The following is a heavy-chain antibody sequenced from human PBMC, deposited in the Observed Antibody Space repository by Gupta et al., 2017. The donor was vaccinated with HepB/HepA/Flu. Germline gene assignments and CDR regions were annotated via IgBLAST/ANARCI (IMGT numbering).Heavy chain of an antibody. D-gene: IGHD1-26*01. J-gene: IGHJ4*02. CDR2: ISSSSSYI. CDR3: ARGGLAKWELLYDY. V-gene: IGHV3-21*01. CDR1: GFTFSSYS. Sequence: EVQLVESGGGLVKPGGSLRLSCAASGFTFSSYSMNWVRQAPGKGLEWVSSISSSSSYIYYADSVKGRFTISRDNAKNSLYLQMNSLRAEDTAVYYCARGGLAKWELLYDYWGQGTLVTVSS.